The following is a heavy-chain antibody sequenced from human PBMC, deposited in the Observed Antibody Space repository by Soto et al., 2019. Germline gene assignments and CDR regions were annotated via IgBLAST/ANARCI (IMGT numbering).Heavy chain of an antibody. V-gene: IGHV1-69*02. Sequence: SVKVSCKASGGTFSSYTISWVRQAPGQGLEWMGRIIPILGIANYAQKFQGRVTITTDKSTSTAYMELRSLRSDDTAVYYCARTNRRKTNWFDPWGQGTLVTVSS. CDR3: ARTNRRKTNWFDP. CDR2: IIPILGIA. CDR1: GGTFSSYT. J-gene: IGHJ5*02.